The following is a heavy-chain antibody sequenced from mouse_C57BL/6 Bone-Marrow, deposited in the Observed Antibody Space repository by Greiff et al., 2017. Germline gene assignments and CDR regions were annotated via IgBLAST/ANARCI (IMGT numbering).Heavy chain of an antibody. Sequence: QVQLQQSGAELVRPGASVKMSCKASGYTFTSSNMHWVKQTPRQGLEWIGAIYPGNGDTSYNQKFKGKATLTVDKSSSTAYMQLSSLTSEDSAVYFCARGEDYYDYGVAYWGQGTLVTVSA. CDR1: GYTFTSSN. D-gene: IGHD2-4*01. J-gene: IGHJ3*01. CDR2: IYPGNGDT. CDR3: ARGEDYYDYGVAY. V-gene: IGHV1-12*01.